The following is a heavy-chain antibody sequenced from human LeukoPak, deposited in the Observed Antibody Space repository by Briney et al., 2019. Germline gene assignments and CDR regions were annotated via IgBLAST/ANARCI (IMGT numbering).Heavy chain of an antibody. Sequence: GGSLRLSCAASGFTFSSEAMSWVRQAPGKGLGWVSVIYSGGSTYYADSVKGRFTISRDNSKNTLYLQMNSLRAEDTAVYYCATRGYCSSTSCYTSRYGMDVWGQGTTVTVSS. CDR2: IYSGGST. CDR3: ATRGYCSSTSCYTSRYGMDV. D-gene: IGHD2-2*02. V-gene: IGHV3-53*01. CDR1: GFTFSSEA. J-gene: IGHJ6*02.